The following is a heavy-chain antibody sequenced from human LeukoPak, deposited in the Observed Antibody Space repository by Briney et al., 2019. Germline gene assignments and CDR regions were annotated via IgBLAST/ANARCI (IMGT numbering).Heavy chain of an antibody. Sequence: SETLSLTCTVSGGSISRSSYYWGWIRQPPGKGLEWIGSIYYSGSTNYNPSLKSRVTISVDRSKNQFSLKLSSVTAADTAVYYCARGQGATVPQVGKNWFDPWGQGTRVTVSS. V-gene: IGHV4-39*07. CDR3: ARGQGATVPQVGKNWFDP. J-gene: IGHJ5*02. D-gene: IGHD1-26*01. CDR1: GGSISRSSYY. CDR2: IYYSGST.